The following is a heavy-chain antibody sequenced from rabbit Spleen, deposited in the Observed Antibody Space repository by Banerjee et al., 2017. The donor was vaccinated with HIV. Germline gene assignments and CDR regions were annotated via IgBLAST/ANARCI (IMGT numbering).Heavy chain of an antibody. J-gene: IGHJ4*01. Sequence: QSLEESGGDLVKPGASLTLTCTASGFSFSSNYWMSWVRQAPGKGLEWIGCIVTGDGNTYYASWAKGRFTITRSTSLNTVTLQLNSLTAADTATYFCARAGFAGFGHDLWGQGTLVTVS. CDR1: GFSFSSNYW. V-gene: IGHV1S40*01. D-gene: IGHD4-2*01. CDR3: ARAGFAGFGHDL. CDR2: IVTGDGNT.